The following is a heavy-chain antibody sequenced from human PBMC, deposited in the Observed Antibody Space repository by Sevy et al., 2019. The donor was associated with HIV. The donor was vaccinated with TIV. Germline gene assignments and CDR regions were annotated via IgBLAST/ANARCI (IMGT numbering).Heavy chain of an antibody. J-gene: IGHJ4*02. CDR2: IKSKTDGGTT. CDR1: GFTFSNAW. D-gene: IGHD4-17*01. Sequence: GESLKISCAASGFTFSNAWMSWVRQAPGKGLEWVGRIKSKTDGGTTDYAEPVKGRFTISRDDSKNTLYLQMNSLKTEDTAVYYCTTGQLTVTTWNVGESFDYWGQGTLVTVSS. CDR3: TTGQLTVTTWNVGESFDY. V-gene: IGHV3-15*01.